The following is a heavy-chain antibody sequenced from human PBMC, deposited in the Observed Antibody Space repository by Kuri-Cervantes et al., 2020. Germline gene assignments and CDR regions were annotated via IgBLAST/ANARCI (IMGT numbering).Heavy chain of an antibody. Sequence: SVKVSCKVSGYILTELSMHWVRQAPGQGLEWMGGIIPIFGTANYAQKFQGRVTITTDESTSTAYMELSSLRSEDTAVYYCALGATSYYYMDVWGKGTTVTVSS. J-gene: IGHJ6*03. V-gene: IGHV1-69*05. D-gene: IGHD1-26*01. CDR1: GYILTELS. CDR2: IIPIFGTA. CDR3: ALGATSYYYMDV.